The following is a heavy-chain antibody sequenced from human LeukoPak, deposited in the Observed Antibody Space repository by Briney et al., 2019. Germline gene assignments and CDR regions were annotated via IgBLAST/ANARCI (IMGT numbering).Heavy chain of an antibody. V-gene: IGHV3-30*03. Sequence: GGSLRLSCTASGFTFSSYGMHWVRQAPGKGLEWVAVISYDGSNKYYADSVKGRFTISRDNSKNTLYLQMNSLRAEDTAVYYCARRGYSGYYFDYWGQGTLVTVSS. CDR2: ISYDGSNK. J-gene: IGHJ4*02. D-gene: IGHD5-12*01. CDR1: GFTFSSYG. CDR3: ARRGYSGYYFDY.